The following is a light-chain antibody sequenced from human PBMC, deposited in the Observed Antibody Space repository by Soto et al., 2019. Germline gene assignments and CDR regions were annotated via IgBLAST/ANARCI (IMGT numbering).Light chain of an antibody. CDR2: TAS. J-gene: IGKJ4*01. V-gene: IGKV1-5*03. Sequence: DIQMIQSPSILSASVGDRVTITCRASQSISNWLAWYQQKPGKAPKLLIYTASNLNSGVPSRFSGSGSGTEFTLTISSLQPDDFATYYCQQYDSYSGLTFGGGTKVEIK. CDR3: QQYDSYSGLT. CDR1: QSISNW.